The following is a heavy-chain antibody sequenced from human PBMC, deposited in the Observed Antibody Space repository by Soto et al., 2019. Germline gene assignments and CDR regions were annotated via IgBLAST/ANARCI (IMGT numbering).Heavy chain of an antibody. CDR1: GYTFTGYY. V-gene: IGHV1-2*02. J-gene: IGHJ6*02. CDR3: ARETIAADYSYYYYAMDV. D-gene: IGHD6-13*01. CDR2: INPNSGGT. Sequence: ASVKVSCKASGYTFTGYYMHWVRQAPGQGLEWMGWINPNSGGTNYAQKFQGRVTMTRDTSISTAYMELSRLRSDDTAVYYCARETIAADYSYYYYAMDVWGQGTTVTVSS.